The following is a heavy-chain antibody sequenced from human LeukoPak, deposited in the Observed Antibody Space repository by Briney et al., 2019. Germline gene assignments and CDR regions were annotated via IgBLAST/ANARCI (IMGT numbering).Heavy chain of an antibody. CDR1: GGTFSSYD. V-gene: IGHV1-69*06. CDR3: AGGDIVVVPAATHYYYYGMDV. J-gene: IGHJ6*04. D-gene: IGHD2-2*01. CDR2: IIPIFGTA. Sequence: SVKVSCKASGGTFSSYDISWVRQAPGQGLEWMGGIIPIFGTANYAQKFQGRVTITADKSTSTAYMELSSLRSEDTAVYYCAGGDIVVVPAATHYYYYGMDVWGKGTTVTVSS.